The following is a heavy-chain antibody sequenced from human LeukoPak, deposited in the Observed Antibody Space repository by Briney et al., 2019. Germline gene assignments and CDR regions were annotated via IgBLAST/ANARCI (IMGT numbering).Heavy chain of an antibody. CDR3: AKDRGYGDYVYWFDP. J-gene: IGHJ5*02. CDR1: GFTFSSYG. V-gene: IGHV3-30*02. Sequence: PGGSLRLSCAASGFTFSSYGMHWVRQAPGKGLEWVAFIRYDGSNKYYADSVKGRFTISRDNSKNTLYLQMNSLRAEGTAVYYCAKDRGYGDYVYWFDPWGQGTLVTVSS. D-gene: IGHD4-17*01. CDR2: IRYDGSNK.